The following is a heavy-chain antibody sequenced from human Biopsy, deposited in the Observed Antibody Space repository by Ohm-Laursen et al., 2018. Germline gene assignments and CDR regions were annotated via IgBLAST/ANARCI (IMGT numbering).Heavy chain of an antibody. Sequence: SLRLSCAAAGLTVSSNYMNWVRQAPGKGLEWVSVFYINGTTYYTDSVKGRFTISRDSSKNTVYLQMNSLRVEDTAVYYFSSVFFFFFFFFGPYDIWGQGTLVTVSS. CDR3: SSVFFFFFFFFGPYDI. J-gene: IGHJ3*02. CDR2: FYINGTT. V-gene: IGHV3-53*01. D-gene: IGHD3/OR15-3a*01. CDR1: GLTVSSNY.